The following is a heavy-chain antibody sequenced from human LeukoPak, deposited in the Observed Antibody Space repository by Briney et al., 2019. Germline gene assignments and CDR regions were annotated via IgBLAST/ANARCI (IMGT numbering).Heavy chain of an antibody. D-gene: IGHD3-3*01. CDR1: GFTFSSYE. CDR3: ARVLERKRSYYYYYYMDV. Sequence: PGGSLRLSCAASGFTFSSYEMNWVRQAPGKGLEWVSYISSSGSTIYYADSVKGRFTISRDNAKNSLYLQMNSLRAEDMAVYYCARVLERKRSYYYYYYMDVWGKGTTVTVSS. V-gene: IGHV3-48*03. J-gene: IGHJ6*03. CDR2: ISSSGSTI.